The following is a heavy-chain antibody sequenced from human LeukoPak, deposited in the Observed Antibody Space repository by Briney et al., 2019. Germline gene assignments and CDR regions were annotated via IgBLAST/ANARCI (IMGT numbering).Heavy chain of an antibody. CDR1: GFTFSSYS. Sequence: GGSLRLSCAASGFTFSSYSMNWVRQAPGKGLEWVSGISSSGSGGNTYYADSVKGRFTISRDSSKNTLFLHMNTLRAEDTAIYYCAKVRRVGASSWYFDLWGRAPLVTVSS. J-gene: IGHJ2*01. D-gene: IGHD1-26*01. CDR3: AKVRRVGASSWYFDL. CDR2: ISSSGSGGNT. V-gene: IGHV3-23*01.